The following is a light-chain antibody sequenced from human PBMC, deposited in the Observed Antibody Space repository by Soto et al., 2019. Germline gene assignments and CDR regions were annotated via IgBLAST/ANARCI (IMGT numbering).Light chain of an antibody. V-gene: IGKV3-20*01. CDR1: QTVSSIY. CDR2: NGS. CDR3: QQYHSLSWT. J-gene: IGKJ1*01. Sequence: EIVLTHSPGTLSLSPCERATLSSRASQTVSSIYLAWYQQKPGQAPRLLIYNGSSRATGIPDRFSGSGSGTDFTLTISRLEPEDFAVYYCQQYHSLSWTFGQGTKVDI.